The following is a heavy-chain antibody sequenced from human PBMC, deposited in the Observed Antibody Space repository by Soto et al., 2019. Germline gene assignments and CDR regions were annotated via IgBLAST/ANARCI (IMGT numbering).Heavy chain of an antibody. CDR2: ISDDGGKQ. J-gene: IGHJ6*02. D-gene: IGHD3-10*01. V-gene: IGHV3-30*04. CDR1: GFTFSRFA. Sequence: QVQLVESGGGVVQPGRSLRLSCAASGFTFSRFAMHWVRQAPGKGLEWVAVISDDGGKQNYVDSVKGRLTISRDNSKNSLYLQVNSLGIEDTAVYYCAREDYSGSGTLKYGMDVWGHGTTVIVSS. CDR3: AREDYSGSGTLKYGMDV.